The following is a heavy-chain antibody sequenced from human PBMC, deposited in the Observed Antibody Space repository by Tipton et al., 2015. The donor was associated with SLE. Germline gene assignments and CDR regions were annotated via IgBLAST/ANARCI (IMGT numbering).Heavy chain of an antibody. J-gene: IGHJ4*02. CDR3: ARDDKYSPFDY. D-gene: IGHD6-6*01. CDR2: ISYDGSNK. V-gene: IGHV3-30*04. CDR1: GFTFSSYA. Sequence: SLRLSCAASGFTFSSYAMHWVRQAPGKGLEWVAVISYDGSNKYYADSVKGRFTISRDNSKNTLYLQMNSLRAEDTAVYYCARDDKYSPFDYWGQGTLVTVSS.